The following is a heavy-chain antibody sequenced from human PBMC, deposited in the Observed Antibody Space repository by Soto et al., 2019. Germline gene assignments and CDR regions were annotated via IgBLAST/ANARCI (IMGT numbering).Heavy chain of an antibody. CDR3: ARDRSSSSL. V-gene: IGHV1-18*01. CDR2: IRPASGDT. Sequence: QVQLVQSGAEVKKPGASVKVSCKASGYIFMNYGISWVRQAPGQGLEWMGWIRPASGDTDYAEKCRGRVTMTADTSTNTAYMELRSVRSDTTAVYYCARDRSSSSLWGQGTLVTVSS. CDR1: GYIFMNYG. D-gene: IGHD6-6*01. J-gene: IGHJ4*01.